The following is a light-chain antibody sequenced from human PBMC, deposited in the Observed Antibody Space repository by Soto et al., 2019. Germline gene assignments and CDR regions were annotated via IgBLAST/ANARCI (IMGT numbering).Light chain of an antibody. CDR1: TSKSGAGYD. Sequence: SLLAPPPSVSGGPRQRVTTPPTRCTSKSGAGYDVHWYQQLPGTAPKLLIYGNSNRPSGVPDRFSGSKSGTSASLAITGLQAEDEADYYCQSYDSSLSGSYVFGTGTKVIVL. CDR2: GNS. J-gene: IGLJ1*01. V-gene: IGLV1-40*01. CDR3: QSYDSSLSGSYV.